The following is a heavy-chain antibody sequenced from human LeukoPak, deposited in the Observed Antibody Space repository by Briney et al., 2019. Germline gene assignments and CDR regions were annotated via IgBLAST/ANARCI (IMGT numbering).Heavy chain of an antibody. CDR1: GGSISSSSYY. CDR2: IYYRGTT. D-gene: IGHD2-2*01. J-gene: IGHJ4*02. V-gene: IGHV4-39*01. Sequence: SETLSLTCSVSGGSISSSSYYWGWISQPPGKGLEWIGNIYYRGTTYYNPSLKSRVTISADTSRDQFSLKLNSVTATDTAIYYCARHRIEPAAGIDYWGQGALVTVSS. CDR3: ARHRIEPAAGIDY.